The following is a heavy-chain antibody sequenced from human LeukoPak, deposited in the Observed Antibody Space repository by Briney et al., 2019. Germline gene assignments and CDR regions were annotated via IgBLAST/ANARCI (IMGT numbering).Heavy chain of an antibody. Sequence: ASVKVSCKASGYTFTRYYMHWVRQAPGQGLEWMGWISAYNGNTNYAQKLQGRVTMTTDTSTSTVYMELRSLRSDDTAVYYCAREDGYYGSGGENWGQGTLVTVSS. D-gene: IGHD3-10*01. CDR1: GYTFTRYY. V-gene: IGHV1-18*04. CDR2: ISAYNGNT. CDR3: AREDGYYGSGGEN. J-gene: IGHJ4*02.